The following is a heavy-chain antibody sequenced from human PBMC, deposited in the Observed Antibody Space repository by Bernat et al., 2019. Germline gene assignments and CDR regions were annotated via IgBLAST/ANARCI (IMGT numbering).Heavy chain of an antibody. CDR3: ARDDGGGAYDFWSGYYGSDY. D-gene: IGHD3-3*01. CDR2: ISYDGSNK. J-gene: IGHJ4*02. V-gene: IGHV3-30-3*01. Sequence: QVQLVESGGGVVQPGRSLRLSCAASGFTFSSYAMHWFRQAPGKGLEWVAVISYDGSNKYYADSVKGRFTISRDNSKNTLYLQMNSLRAEDTAVYYCARDDGGGAYDFWSGYYGSDYWGQGTLVTVSS. CDR1: GFTFSSYA.